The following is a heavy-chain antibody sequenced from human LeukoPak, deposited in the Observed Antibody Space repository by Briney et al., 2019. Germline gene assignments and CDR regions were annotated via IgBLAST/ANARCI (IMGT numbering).Heavy chain of an antibody. Sequence: GGSLRLSCAASGFTFDDYAMHWVRQAPGKGLERVSGISCSGGSTYYADSVKGRFTISRDNSKNTLYLQMNSLRAEDTAVYYCAKDPGLRGYYGAFDYWGQGTLVTVSS. CDR2: ISCSGGST. CDR1: GFTFDDYA. V-gene: IGHV3-23*01. J-gene: IGHJ4*02. D-gene: IGHD3-3*01. CDR3: AKDPGLRGYYGAFDY.